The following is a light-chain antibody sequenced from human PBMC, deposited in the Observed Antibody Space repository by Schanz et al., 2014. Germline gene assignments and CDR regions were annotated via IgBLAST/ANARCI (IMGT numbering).Light chain of an antibody. CDR1: SNDIGAYNY. CDR2: DVS. Sequence: QSVLTQPPSVSGSPGQSITISCTGTSNDIGAYNYVSWFQQHPGKAPKFMIYDVSNRPSGVSNRFSGSKSGNTASLTISGLQAEDEADYYCSSYTSSSTVVFGGGTKLTVL. CDR3: SSYTSSSTVV. V-gene: IGLV2-14*01. J-gene: IGLJ2*01.